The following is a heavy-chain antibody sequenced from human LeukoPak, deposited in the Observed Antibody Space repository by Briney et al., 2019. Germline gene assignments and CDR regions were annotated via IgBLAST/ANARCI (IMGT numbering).Heavy chain of an antibody. CDR1: GGSISSYY. D-gene: IGHD1-1*01. Sequence: SETLSLTCTVSGGSISSYYWSWIRQPPGKGLEWIGYIYYSGSTNYNPSPKSRVTISVDTSKNQFSLKLSSVTAADTAVYYCARQEYLAVQFDPWGQGTLVTVSS. CDR2: IYYSGST. CDR3: ARQEYLAVQFDP. J-gene: IGHJ5*02. V-gene: IGHV4-59*08.